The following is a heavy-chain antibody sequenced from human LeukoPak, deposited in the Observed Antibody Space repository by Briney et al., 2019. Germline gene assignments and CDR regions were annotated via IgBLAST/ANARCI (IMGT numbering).Heavy chain of an antibody. Sequence: PGGSLRLSCAASGFTFSSYAMSWVRQAPGKGLEWVSAISGSGGSTYYADSVKGRFTISRDNSKNTLYLQMNSLRAEDTALYYCAKDPRYSITIFGVEGAYFDYWGQGTLVTVSS. CDR2: ISGSGGST. CDR1: GFTFSSYA. J-gene: IGHJ4*02. D-gene: IGHD3-3*01. CDR3: AKDPRYSITIFGVEGAYFDY. V-gene: IGHV3-23*01.